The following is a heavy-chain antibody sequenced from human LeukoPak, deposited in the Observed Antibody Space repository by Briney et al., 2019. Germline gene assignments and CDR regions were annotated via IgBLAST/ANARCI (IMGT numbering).Heavy chain of an antibody. Sequence: SVKVSCKASGGTFSSYAISWVRQAPGQGLEWMGGIIPIFGTANYAQKFQGRVTITADESTSTAYMELSSLRSEDTAVYYCARSQWELLSSNYYYYGMDVWGQGTTVTVSS. D-gene: IGHD1-26*01. CDR2: IIPIFGTA. CDR1: GGTFSSYA. V-gene: IGHV1-69*13. J-gene: IGHJ6*02. CDR3: ARSQWELLSSNYYYYGMDV.